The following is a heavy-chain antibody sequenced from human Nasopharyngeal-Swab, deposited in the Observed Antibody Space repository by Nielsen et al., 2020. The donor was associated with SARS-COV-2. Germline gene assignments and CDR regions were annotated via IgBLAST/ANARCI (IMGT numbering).Heavy chain of an antibody. Sequence: GESLTISCVVSGFKFSNYRMSSVSQDPGKGLECVAHMKNAGSAKYYEDSVKGRFTISRDNAKNSLYLQMNSLRAEDTAVYYCARHLTTHPFDYWGQGTLVTVSS. V-gene: IGHV3-7*03. D-gene: IGHD1/OR15-1a*01. CDR2: MKNAGSAK. J-gene: IGHJ4*02. CDR1: GFKFSNYR. CDR3: ARHLTTHPFDY.